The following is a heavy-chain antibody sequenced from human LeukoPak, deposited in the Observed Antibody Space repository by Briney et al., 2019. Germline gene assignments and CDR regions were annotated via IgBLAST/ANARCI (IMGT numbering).Heavy chain of an antibody. CDR2: IYHSGGT. J-gene: IGHJ4*02. D-gene: IGHD2-2*01. CDR1: GYSISSGDY. V-gene: IGHV4-38-2*01. Sequence: PSETLSLTCAVSGYSISSGDYWGCLRQPPGKGLEWLGIIYHSGGTHYTPSVKSRVTISVDTPKNPFSLSLNSLTVADTAVYYCAGNHSTRGYFDYWGQGTLVTVSS. CDR3: AGNHSTRGYFDY.